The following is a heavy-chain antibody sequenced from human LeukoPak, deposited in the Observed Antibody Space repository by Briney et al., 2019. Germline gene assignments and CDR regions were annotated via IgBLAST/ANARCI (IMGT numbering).Heavy chain of an antibody. J-gene: IGHJ3*02. Sequence: PGGSLRLSCAASGFTFSSYAMSWVRQAPGKGLEWVSAISGSGGSTYYADSVKGRFTISRDNSKNTLYLQMNSLRAEDTAVYYCAKDQGIVVVPAGPNAFDIWGQGTMVTVSS. CDR3: AKDQGIVVVPAGPNAFDI. CDR2: ISGSGGST. V-gene: IGHV3-23*01. D-gene: IGHD2-2*01. CDR1: GFTFSSYA.